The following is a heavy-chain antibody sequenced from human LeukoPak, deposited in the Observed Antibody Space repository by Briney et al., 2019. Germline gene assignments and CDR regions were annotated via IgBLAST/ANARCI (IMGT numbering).Heavy chain of an antibody. CDR1: GGTFSSYA. V-gene: IGHV1-69*13. CDR2: IIPIFGTA. Sequence: SVKVSCKASGGTFSSYAISWVRQAPGQGLEWMGGIIPIFGTANYAQKFQGRVTITADESTSTAYMELSSLRSEDTAVYYCARGWHGSGSYYKGDFDYWGQGTLVTVSS. J-gene: IGHJ4*02. CDR3: ARGWHGSGSYYKGDFDY. D-gene: IGHD3-10*01.